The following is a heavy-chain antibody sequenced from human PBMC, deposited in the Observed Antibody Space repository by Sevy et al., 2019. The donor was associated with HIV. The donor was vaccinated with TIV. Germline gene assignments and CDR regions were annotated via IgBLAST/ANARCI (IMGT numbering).Heavy chain of an antibody. CDR2: INHSGST. D-gene: IGHD6-13*01. Sequence: SETLSLTCAVYGGSFSGYYWSWIRQPPGKGLEWIGEINHSGSTNYNPSLKSRVTISVDTSKNQFSLKLSSVTAADTAVYYCARVRLIAAADHHAFDIWGQGTMVTVSS. J-gene: IGHJ3*02. CDR3: ARVRLIAAADHHAFDI. CDR1: GGSFSGYY. V-gene: IGHV4-34*01.